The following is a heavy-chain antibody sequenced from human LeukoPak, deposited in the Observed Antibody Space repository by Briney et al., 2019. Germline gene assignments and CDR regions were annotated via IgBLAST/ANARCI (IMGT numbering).Heavy chain of an antibody. CDR1: GGSAPSYY. J-gene: IGHJ4*02. CDR2: IYHSGST. Sequence: SETLSLTCTVSGGSAPSYYWSRIRQPPGKGLEWIGYIYHSGSTYYNPSLKSRVTISVDRSKNQFSLKLSSVTAADTAVYYCAREPRFLYSYDYWGQGTLVTVSS. CDR3: AREPRFLYSYDY. D-gene: IGHD5-18*01. V-gene: IGHV4-59*02.